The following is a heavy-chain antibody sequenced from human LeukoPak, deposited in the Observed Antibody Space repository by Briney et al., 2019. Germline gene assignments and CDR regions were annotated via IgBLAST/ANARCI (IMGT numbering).Heavy chain of an antibody. D-gene: IGHD6-19*01. J-gene: IGHJ5*01. CDR1: GGSISSYY. V-gene: IGHV4-59*01. CDR3: ARVIAVAGIGWFDS. CDR2: IYYSGST. Sequence: SETLSLTCTVSGGSISSYYWSWIRQPPGKGMEWIGYIYYSGSTNYNPSLTSRVTISVDTSKCQFSLKLSSVTDADTAVYYCARVIAVAGIGWFDSWGQGTLVTVSS.